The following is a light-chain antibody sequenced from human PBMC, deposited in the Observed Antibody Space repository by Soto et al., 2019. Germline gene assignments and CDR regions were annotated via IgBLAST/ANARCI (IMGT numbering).Light chain of an antibody. CDR2: AAF. CDR3: QQDDSLTIN. Sequence: ENPITHAPATLSRTLPYTVTITFRASQIISSWLAWYQQKPGKAPKLLIYAAFILQSGVPSRFSGYGSGTDFTLSISSLQPEDFATYYCQQDDSLTINFRQGTRLEIK. V-gene: IGKV1-12*01. CDR1: QIISSW. J-gene: IGKJ5*01.